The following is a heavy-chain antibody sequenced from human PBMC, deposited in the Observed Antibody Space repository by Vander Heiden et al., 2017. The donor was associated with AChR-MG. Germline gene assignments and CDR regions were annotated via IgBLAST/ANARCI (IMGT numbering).Heavy chain of an antibody. V-gene: IGHV3-30-3*01. D-gene: IGHD6-25*01. CDR2: RSYDRSNK. CDR1: GLTFSSYA. J-gene: IGHJ3*02. Sequence: HVQLVESGGGVVQPARPLRLSCAASGLTFSSYAMHGVRQAPGKGLGWVAVRSYDRSNKYYADSVKGRFTISRDNSKNTLYLQMNSMRAEDTAVYYCAREGGSGAFDIWGQGTMVTVSS. CDR3: AREGGSGAFDI.